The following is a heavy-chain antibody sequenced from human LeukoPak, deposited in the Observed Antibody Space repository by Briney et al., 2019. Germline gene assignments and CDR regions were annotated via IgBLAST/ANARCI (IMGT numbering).Heavy chain of an antibody. J-gene: IGHJ3*02. CDR1: GYTFTSYG. CDR3: ARAMQWSPRGAFDI. CDR2: INPSGGST. V-gene: IGHV1-46*03. D-gene: IGHD2-2*01. Sequence: ASVKVSCKTSGYTFTSYGISWVRQAPGQGLEWMRIINPSGGSTSYAQKFQGRVTMTRDTSTSTVYMELSSLRSEDTAVYYCARAMQWSPRGAFDIWGQGTMVTVSS.